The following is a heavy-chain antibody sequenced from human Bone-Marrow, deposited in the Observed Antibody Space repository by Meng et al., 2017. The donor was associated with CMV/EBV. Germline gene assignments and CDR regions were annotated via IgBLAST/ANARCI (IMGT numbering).Heavy chain of an antibody. J-gene: IGHJ4*02. CDR3: ATNSDFCNGPKYYFDY. CDR1: GFSCSTFG. V-gene: IGHV3-23*01. Sequence: GFSCSTFGLAWVLQAPGKGLEWVSTVSGSGGYTYYTDSVKGRFTISRDNSKNTLYLQMNSLRAEDTAVYYCATNSDFCNGPKYYFDYWGQGTLVTVSS. D-gene: IGHD3-3*01. CDR2: VSGSGGYT.